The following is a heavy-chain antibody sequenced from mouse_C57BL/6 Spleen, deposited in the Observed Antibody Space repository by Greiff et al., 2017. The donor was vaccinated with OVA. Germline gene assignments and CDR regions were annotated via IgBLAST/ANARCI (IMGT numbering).Heavy chain of an antibody. CDR3: ARVGNDPGAMDY. J-gene: IGHJ4*01. D-gene: IGHD4-1*01. V-gene: IGHV1-54*01. Sequence: VQLQQSGAELVRPGTSVKVSCKASGYAFTNYLIEWVKQRPGQGLEWIGVINPGSGGTNYNEKFKGKATLTADESSSTAYMQLSSLTSEDSAVYFCARVGNDPGAMDYWGQGTSVTVSS. CDR1: GYAFTNYL. CDR2: INPGSGGT.